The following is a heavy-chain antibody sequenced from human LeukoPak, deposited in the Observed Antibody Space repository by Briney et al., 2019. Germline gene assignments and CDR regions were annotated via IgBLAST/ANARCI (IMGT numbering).Heavy chain of an antibody. Sequence: PGGSLRLSCAASGFTFTSYGLSWVRQAPGKGLEWVSAISGSGGTTYYAESVRGRFTISRDNSKNTLYLQMDSLKTEDTAVYYCTGNYYGSGSYADFDYWGQGTLVTVSS. V-gene: IGHV3-23*01. CDR2: ISGSGGTT. J-gene: IGHJ4*02. CDR3: TGNYYGSGSYADFDY. D-gene: IGHD3-10*01. CDR1: GFTFTSYG.